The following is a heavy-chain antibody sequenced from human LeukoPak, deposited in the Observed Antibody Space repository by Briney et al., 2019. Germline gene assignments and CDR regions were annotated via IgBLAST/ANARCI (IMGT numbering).Heavy chain of an antibody. CDR2: ISYDGSNK. V-gene: IGHV3-30*18. CDR1: GFTFSSYG. CDR3: AKDGGSGWQSDY. Sequence: GSLRLSCAASGFTFSSYGMHWVRQAPGKGLEWVAVISYDGSNKYYADSVKGRFTISRDNSKNTLYLQMNSLRAEDTAVYYCAKDGGSGWQSDYWGQGTLVTVSS. D-gene: IGHD6-19*01. J-gene: IGHJ4*02.